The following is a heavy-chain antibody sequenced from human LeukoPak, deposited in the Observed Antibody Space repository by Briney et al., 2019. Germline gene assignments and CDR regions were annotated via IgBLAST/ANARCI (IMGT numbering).Heavy chain of an antibody. D-gene: IGHD3-22*01. CDR2: IKQDGSEK. CDR1: GFTFDDYG. V-gene: IGHV3-7*01. Sequence: GSLILSCAASGFTFDDYGMSWVRQAPGKGLEWVANIKQDGSEKYYVDSVKGRFTISRDNAKNSLYLQMNSLRAEDTAVYYCARDAPYYYDSSGYNENDAFDIWGQGTMVTVSS. J-gene: IGHJ3*02. CDR3: ARDAPYYYDSSGYNENDAFDI.